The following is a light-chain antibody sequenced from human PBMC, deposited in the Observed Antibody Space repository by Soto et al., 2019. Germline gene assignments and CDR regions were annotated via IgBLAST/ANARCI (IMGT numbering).Light chain of an antibody. CDR1: SSDVGDYNY. V-gene: IGLV2-14*01. CDR3: SSYTTSATRV. J-gene: IGLJ1*01. Sequence: QSSLTQPASVSGSPGRSITISCTGTSSDVGDYNYVSWYQHHPGKAPKLIIFEVTNRPSGVSNRFAGSKSGNTASLTISGLQAEDEADYYCSSYTTSATRVFGTGTKVTVL. CDR2: EVT.